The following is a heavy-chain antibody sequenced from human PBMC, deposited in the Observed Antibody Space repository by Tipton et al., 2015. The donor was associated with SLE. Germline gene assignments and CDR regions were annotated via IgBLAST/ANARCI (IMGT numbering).Heavy chain of an antibody. Sequence: TLSLTCTFSGASISSHSSYWGWIRQPPGKGLEWVGIIYYSGTTFYNPSLKSRVTISVDTSKNQFSLTLTSVTAADTAVYYCAITMVVGPFDYWGQGTLVAVSS. V-gene: IGHV4-39*07. CDR2: IYYSGTT. CDR1: GASISSHSSY. J-gene: IGHJ4*02. CDR3: AITMVVGPFDY. D-gene: IGHD3-22*01.